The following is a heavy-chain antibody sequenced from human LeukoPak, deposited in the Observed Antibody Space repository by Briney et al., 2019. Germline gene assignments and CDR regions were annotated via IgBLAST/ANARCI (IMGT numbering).Heavy chain of an antibody. J-gene: IGHJ3*02. V-gene: IGHV4-34*01. CDR1: GGSFSGYY. D-gene: IGHD6-13*01. Sequence: SETLSLTCAVYGGSFSGYYWSWIRQPPGKGLEWIGEINHSGSTNYNPSLKSRVTISVDTSKNQFSLKLSSVTAADTAVYYCASSIAAAGSVFDGDASDIWGQGTMVTVSS. CDR3: ASSIAAAGSVFDGDASDI. CDR2: INHSGST.